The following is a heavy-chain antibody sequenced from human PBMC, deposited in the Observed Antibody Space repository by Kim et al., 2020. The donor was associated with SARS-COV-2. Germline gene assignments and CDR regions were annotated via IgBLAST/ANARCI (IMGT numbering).Heavy chain of an antibody. CDR3: VREITGYYGAS. J-gene: IGHJ5*02. V-gene: IGHV3-30*04. D-gene: IGHD3-3*01. CDR1: GFSFSHFA. CDR2: ISYDGRIQ. Sequence: GGSLRLSCAASGFSFSHFAMYWVRQAPGNGLEWVALISYDGRIQQYADAVKGRFSISRDDSKNMMFLQMNSLRAEDTALYYCVREITGYYGASWGQGTLVTVSS.